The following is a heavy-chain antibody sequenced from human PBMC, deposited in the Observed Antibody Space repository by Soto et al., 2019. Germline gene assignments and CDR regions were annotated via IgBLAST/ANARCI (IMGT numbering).Heavy chain of an antibody. CDR2: INSDGTIT. CDR1: GFTFSAYW. CDR3: AREYYGSGI. V-gene: IGHV3-74*01. D-gene: IGHD3-10*01. J-gene: IGHJ4*02. Sequence: EVQLVESGGALIQPGGSLRISCAASGFTFSAYWMFWVRKAPGKGLVWLSRINSDGTITAYADSVRGRFTISRNNAENTLYLQLNSLRADDTAVYYCAREYYGSGIWGQGTLVTVSS.